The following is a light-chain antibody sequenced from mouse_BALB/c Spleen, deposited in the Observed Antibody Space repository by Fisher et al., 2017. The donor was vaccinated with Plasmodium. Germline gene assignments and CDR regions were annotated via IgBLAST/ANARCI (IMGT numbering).Light chain of an antibody. CDR2: KVS. CDR3: WQGTHLPLT. V-gene: IGKV1-110*01. CDR1: QSLVYSNGNTY. J-gene: IGKJ5*01. Sequence: DIVITQSPLSLPVSLGDQASFSCRSSQSLVYSNGNTYLHWYLQKPGQSPKLLIYKVSNRFSGVPDRFSGSGSVTDFTLRISRVEAEDLGIYYCWQGTHLPLTFGAGTRLELK.